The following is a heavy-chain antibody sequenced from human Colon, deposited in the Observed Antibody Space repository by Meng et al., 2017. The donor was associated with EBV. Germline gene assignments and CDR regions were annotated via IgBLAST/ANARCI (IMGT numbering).Heavy chain of an antibody. J-gene: IGHJ4*02. CDR1: GFTFSNYA. CDR2: ISGSGGHT. CDR3: AKSRGEQWLIYY. V-gene: IGHV3-23*04. Sequence: EVQRVEVVGGVVQPGGSLRLSCAASGFTFSNYAMNWVRQAPGKGLEWVSAISGSGGHTYYADSVKGRFTISRDNAKNTVHLQLNSLRVEDTALYFCAKSRGEQWLIYYWGQGTLVTVSS. D-gene: IGHD6-19*01.